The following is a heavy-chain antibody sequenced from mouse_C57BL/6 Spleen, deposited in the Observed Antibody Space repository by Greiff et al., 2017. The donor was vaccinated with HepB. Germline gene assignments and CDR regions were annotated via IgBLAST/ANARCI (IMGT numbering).Heavy chain of an antibody. CDR3: ARGAQGSPAWFAY. J-gene: IGHJ3*01. CDR1: GYTFTDYY. V-gene: IGHV1-26*01. Sequence: VQLQQSGPELVKPGASVKISCKASGYTFTDYYMNWVKQSHGKSLEWIGDINPNNGGTSYNQKFKGKATLTVDKSSSTAYMELRSLTSEDSAVYYCARGAQGSPAWFAYWGQGTLVTVSA. D-gene: IGHD3-2*02. CDR2: INPNNGGT.